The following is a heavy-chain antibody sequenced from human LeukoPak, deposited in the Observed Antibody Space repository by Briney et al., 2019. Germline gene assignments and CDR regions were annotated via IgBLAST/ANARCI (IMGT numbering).Heavy chain of an antibody. D-gene: IGHD2-21*02. CDR1: GYTFTGYY. CDR3: ARDLLCGGDCSPEIY. V-gene: IGHV1-2*02. CDR2: INPNSGGT. J-gene: IGHJ4*02. Sequence: ASVKVSCKASGYTFTGYYMHWVRQAPGQGLEWMGWINPNSGGTNYAQKFQGRVTMTRDTSIRTAYMELSRLRSDDTAVYYCARDLLCGGDCSPEIYWGQGTLVTVSS.